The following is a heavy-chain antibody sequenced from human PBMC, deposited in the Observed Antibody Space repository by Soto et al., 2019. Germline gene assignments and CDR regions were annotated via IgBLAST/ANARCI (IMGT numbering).Heavy chain of an antibody. CDR3: ARKWEYCGGDCYSSPGMDV. J-gene: IGHJ6*02. V-gene: IGHV1-18*01. CDR2: ISAYNGNT. D-gene: IGHD2-21*02. CDR1: GYTFSSYG. Sequence: ASVKVSCKASGYTFSSYGISWGRQAPGQRVEWMVWISAYNGNTNYAQKLQGRVTMTTDTSTSTAYMELRSLRSDDTAVYYCARKWEYCGGDCYSSPGMDVWGQGTTVTVSS.